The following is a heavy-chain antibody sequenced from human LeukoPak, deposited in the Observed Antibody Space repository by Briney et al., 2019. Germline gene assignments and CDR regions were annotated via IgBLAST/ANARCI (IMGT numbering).Heavy chain of an antibody. CDR1: GFTFNNYE. Sequence: PGGSLRLPCAASGFTFNNYEMNWVRQAPGKGLEWVSSVSGGSTNIYYADSVKGRFTTSRDNAENSLYLQMNSLRADDTAVYYCARAYSSSWTRGYFDYWGQGSLVTVSS. D-gene: IGHD6-13*01. CDR3: ARAYSSSWTRGYFDY. V-gene: IGHV3-48*03. J-gene: IGHJ4*02. CDR2: VSGGSTNI.